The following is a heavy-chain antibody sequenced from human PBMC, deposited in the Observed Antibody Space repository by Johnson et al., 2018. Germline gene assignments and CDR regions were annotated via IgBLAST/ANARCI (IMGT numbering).Heavy chain of an antibody. CDR3: AKEDYGGPTGGYCMAV. D-gene: IGHD4-23*01. V-gene: IGHV3-30*18. J-gene: IGHJ6*03. CDR1: GFTFSSYG. CDR2: ISYDGSNK. Sequence: VQLVESGGGVVQPGRSLRLSCAASGFTFSSYGMHWVRQAPGKGLEWVAVISYDGSNKYYADSVKGRFTISRDNSKNTLYLQRNSVRAEDTAVDYCAKEDYGGPTGGYCMAVGGKGTTVTVSS.